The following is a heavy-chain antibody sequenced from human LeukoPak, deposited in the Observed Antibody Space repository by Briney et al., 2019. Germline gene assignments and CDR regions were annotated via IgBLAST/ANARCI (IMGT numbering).Heavy chain of an antibody. J-gene: IGHJ6*02. CDR1: GYTFTSYD. Sequence: ASVKVSCKASGYTFTSYDINWVRQATGQGLEWMGWMNPNSGNTGYAQKFQGRVTMTRNTSISTAYMELSSLRSEDTAVYYCARGLRFLEWSNYYGMDVWGQGTTVTVFS. CDR2: MNPNSGNT. CDR3: ARGLRFLEWSNYYGMDV. D-gene: IGHD3-3*01. V-gene: IGHV1-8*01.